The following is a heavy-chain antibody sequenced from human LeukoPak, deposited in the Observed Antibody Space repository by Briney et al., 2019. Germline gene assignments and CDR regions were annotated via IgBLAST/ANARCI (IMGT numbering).Heavy chain of an antibody. Sequence: PSETLSLTCTVSGGSIRSYYWSWIRQPPGKGLEWIGYVYDSGSTNYNPSLKSRVTMSQDTSKNQFSLKLSSVTAADTAVYYCASYSGYDSRGYFDYWGQGTLVTVSS. CDR2: VYDSGST. V-gene: IGHV4-59*12. J-gene: IGHJ4*02. D-gene: IGHD5-12*01. CDR1: GGSIRSYY. CDR3: ASYSGYDSRGYFDY.